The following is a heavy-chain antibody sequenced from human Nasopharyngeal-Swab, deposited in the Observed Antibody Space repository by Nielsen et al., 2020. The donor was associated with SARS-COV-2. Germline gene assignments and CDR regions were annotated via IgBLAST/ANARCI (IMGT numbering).Heavy chain of an antibody. V-gene: IGHV1-18*01. Sequence: ASVKVSSKASGYTFTSYGISWLRQAPGQGLEWMGWISAYNGNTNYAQKLQGRVTMTTDTSTSTAYMELRNLGSADTAVYYCAREVSYGDHRYGMDVWGQGTTVTVSS. CDR3: AREVSYGDHRYGMDV. CDR1: GYTFTSYG. J-gene: IGHJ6*02. D-gene: IGHD4-17*01. CDR2: ISAYNGNT.